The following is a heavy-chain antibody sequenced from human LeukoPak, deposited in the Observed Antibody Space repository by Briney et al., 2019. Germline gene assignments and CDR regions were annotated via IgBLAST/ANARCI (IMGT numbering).Heavy chain of an antibody. D-gene: IGHD4-17*01. CDR3: AKDGYGDYVTTFDI. J-gene: IGHJ3*02. CDR2: ISASGDRT. V-gene: IGHV3-23*01. Sequence: GGSLRLSCAASGFTFSNYIMSWVRQAPGKGLEWVSSISASGDRTFYADSGRGRFTISRNNSENTLYLQMNSLRAEDTAIYYCAKDGYGDYVTTFDIWGQGTMVTVSS. CDR1: GFTFSNYI.